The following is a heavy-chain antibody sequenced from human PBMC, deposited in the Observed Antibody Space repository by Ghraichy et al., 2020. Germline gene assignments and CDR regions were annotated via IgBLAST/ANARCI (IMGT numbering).Heavy chain of an antibody. V-gene: IGHV3-23*01. J-gene: IGHJ2*01. D-gene: IGHD5-18*01. CDR3: AKAASYGYWYFEL. CDR1: GFTFSSYA. Sequence: LSLTCAASGFTFSSYAMSWVRQAPGKGLEWVSAITGGVGSTNYADSVKGRFTISRDNSKNTLYLQMNSLRDEDTAVYYCAKAASYGYWYFELWGRGTLVTVSS. CDR2: ITGGVGST.